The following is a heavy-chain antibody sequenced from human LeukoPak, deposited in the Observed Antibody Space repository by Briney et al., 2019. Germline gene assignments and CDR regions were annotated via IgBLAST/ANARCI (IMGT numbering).Heavy chain of an antibody. CDR3: ARDFAVVVAARRN. D-gene: IGHD2-15*01. Sequence: GGSLRLSCAASGFTFSSYEMNWVRQAPGKGLEWVSYISSSGSTIYYADSVKGRFTISRDNAKNSLYLQMNSLRAEDTAVYYCARDFAVVVAARRNWGQGTLVTVSS. J-gene: IGHJ4*02. CDR1: GFTFSSYE. CDR2: ISSSGSTI. V-gene: IGHV3-48*03.